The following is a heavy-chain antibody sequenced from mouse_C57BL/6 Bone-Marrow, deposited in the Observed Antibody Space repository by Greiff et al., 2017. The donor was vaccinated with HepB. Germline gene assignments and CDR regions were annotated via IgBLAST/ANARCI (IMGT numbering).Heavy chain of an antibody. J-gene: IGHJ2*01. CDR2: IYPGSGNT. CDR3: CYGSSSYYFDY. Sequence: QVQLQQSGAELVRPGASVKLSCKASGYTFTDYYINWVKQRPGQGLEWIARIYPGSGNTYYNEKFKGKATLTAEKSSSTAYMQLSSLTSEDSAVYFCCYGSSSYYFDYWGQGTTLTVSS. CDR1: GYTFTDYY. V-gene: IGHV1-76*01. D-gene: IGHD1-1*01.